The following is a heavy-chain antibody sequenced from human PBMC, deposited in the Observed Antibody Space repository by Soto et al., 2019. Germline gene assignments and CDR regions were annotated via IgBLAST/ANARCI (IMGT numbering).Heavy chain of an antibody. CDR3: ARASGYPYYGDYGGSFDY. V-gene: IGHV4-61*08. Sequence: TSETLSLTCAVSGGSISSGGYSWSWIRQAPGKGLEWIGYIYYSGSTNYNPSLKSRVTISVDTSKNQFSLKLSSVTAADTAVYYCARASGYPYYGDYGGSFDYWGQGTLVTVSS. D-gene: IGHD4-17*01. CDR2: IYYSGST. CDR1: GGSISSGGYS. J-gene: IGHJ4*02.